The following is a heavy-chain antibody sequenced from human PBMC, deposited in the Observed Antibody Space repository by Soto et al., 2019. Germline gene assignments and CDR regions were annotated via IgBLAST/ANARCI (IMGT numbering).Heavy chain of an antibody. D-gene: IGHD1-1*01. CDR3: VTAPFMSGPTGGGDY. Sequence: ASVKVSCKVSGYTLTELSMHWVRQCPGKGLEWMGGFDPEYGETLYAQKFQDRVTMTEDTSTDTAYMELSSLRHEDTAIYYCVTAPFMSGPTGGGDYWGQGTRVTVSS. CDR1: GYTLTELS. V-gene: IGHV1-24*01. CDR2: FDPEYGET. J-gene: IGHJ4*02.